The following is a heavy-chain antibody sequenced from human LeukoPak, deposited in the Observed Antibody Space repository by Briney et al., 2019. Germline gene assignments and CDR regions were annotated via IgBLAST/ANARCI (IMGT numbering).Heavy chain of an antibody. V-gene: IGHV3-7*04. D-gene: IGHD3-10*01. J-gene: IGHJ4*02. CDR1: GFSISMYW. CDR2: IKQDGSEK. CDR3: ARRHHFGFLDS. Sequence: GGSLRLSCAASGFSISMYWMTWVRQAPGKGLEWVANIKQDGSEKYYVDSVKGRFTISRDNAKNSVYLQMNSLRAEDTAVYYCARRHHFGFLDSWGQGTLVTVSS.